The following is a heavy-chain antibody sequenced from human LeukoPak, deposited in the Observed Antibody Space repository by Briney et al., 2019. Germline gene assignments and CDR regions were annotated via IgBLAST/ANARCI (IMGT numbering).Heavy chain of an antibody. Sequence: GGSLRLSCAASGFTYSSYSLNWVRQVPGKGLEWVSYISSSSSYRYYADSVKGRFTISRDNAKNSLYLQMDSLRAEDTAVYYCARQGYNGYDSPFYFDYWGQGTLVTVSS. CDR3: ARQGYNGYDSPFYFDY. D-gene: IGHD5-12*01. CDR2: ISSSSSYR. CDR1: GFTYSSYS. J-gene: IGHJ4*02. V-gene: IGHV3-21*01.